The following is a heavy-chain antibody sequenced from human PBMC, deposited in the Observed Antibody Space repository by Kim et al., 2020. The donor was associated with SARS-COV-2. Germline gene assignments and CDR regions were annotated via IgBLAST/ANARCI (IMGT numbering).Heavy chain of an antibody. CDR3: AKDGCRVVVAATCGMDV. CDR1: GFTFSSYA. J-gene: IGHJ6*02. V-gene: IGHV3-23*01. D-gene: IGHD2-15*01. CDR2: ISGSGGST. Sequence: GGSLRLSCAASGFTFSSYAMSWVRQAPGKGLEWVSAISGSGGSTYYADSVKGRFTISRDNSKNTLYLQMNSLRAEDTAVYYCAKDGCRVVVAATCGMDVWGQGTTRTVSS.